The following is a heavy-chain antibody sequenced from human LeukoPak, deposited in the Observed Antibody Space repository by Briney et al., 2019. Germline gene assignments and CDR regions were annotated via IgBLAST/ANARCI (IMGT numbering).Heavy chain of an antibody. J-gene: IGHJ4*02. CDR1: GGSISSGGYY. CDR2: IYYSGST. D-gene: IGHD2-2*01. V-gene: IGHV4-31*03. Sequence: SETLSLTCTVSGGSISSGGYYWSWIRQHPGKGLEWIVYIYYSGSTYYNPSLKSRVTISVDTSKNQFSLKLSSVTAADTAVYYCAASIVVVPAALPLLFDYWGQGTLVTVSS. CDR3: AASIVVVPAALPLLFDY.